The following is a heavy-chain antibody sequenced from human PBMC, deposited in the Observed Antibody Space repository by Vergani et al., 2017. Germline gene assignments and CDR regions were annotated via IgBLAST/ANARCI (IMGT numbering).Heavy chain of an antibody. CDR3: ARDGCSSTSCYVGYYYGMDV. CDR2: ISSSSSTI. V-gene: IGHV3-48*01. J-gene: IGHJ6*02. CDR1: GFTFSSYS. Sequence: EVQLVESGGGLVQPGGSLRLSCAASGFTFSSYSMNWVRQAPGKGLEWVSYISSSSSTIYYADSVKGRFTISRENAKNSLYLQMNSLRAEDTAVYYCARDGCSSTSCYVGYYYGMDVWGQGTTVTVSS. D-gene: IGHD2-2*01.